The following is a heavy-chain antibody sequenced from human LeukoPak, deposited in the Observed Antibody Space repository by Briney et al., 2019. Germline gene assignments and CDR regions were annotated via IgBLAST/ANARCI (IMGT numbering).Heavy chain of an antibody. J-gene: IGHJ6*02. CDR2: ISAYNGNT. D-gene: IGHD1-7*01. CDR1: GGTFSSYA. Sequence: ASVKVSCKASGGTFSSYAISWVRQAPGQGLEWMGWISAYNGNTNYAQKLQGRVTMTTDTSTSTAYMELRSLRSDDTAVYYCARVKLELLPTDYYGMDVWGQGTTVTVSS. V-gene: IGHV1-18*01. CDR3: ARVKLELLPTDYYGMDV.